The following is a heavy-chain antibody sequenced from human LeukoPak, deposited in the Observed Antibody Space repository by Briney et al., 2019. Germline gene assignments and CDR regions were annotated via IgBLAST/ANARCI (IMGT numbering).Heavy chain of an antibody. Sequence: ASVKVSCKASGYTFTSYGISWMRQAPGQGLEWMGWISAYNGNTNYAQKLQGRVTMTTDTSTSTAYMELRSLRSDDTAVYYCARDQRITMVRGRGDDAFDIWGQGTMVTVSS. J-gene: IGHJ3*02. V-gene: IGHV1-18*01. CDR3: ARDQRITMVRGRGDDAFDI. CDR2: ISAYNGNT. CDR1: GYTFTSYG. D-gene: IGHD3-10*01.